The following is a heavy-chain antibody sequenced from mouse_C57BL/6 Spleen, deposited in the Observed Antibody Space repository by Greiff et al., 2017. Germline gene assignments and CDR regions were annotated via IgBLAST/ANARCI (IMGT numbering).Heavy chain of an antibody. D-gene: IGHD1-1*01. CDR3: TTAIADTTVAYWYFDV. Sequence: VQLQQSGAELVRPGASVKLSCTASGFNIKDYYMHWVKQRPEQGLEWIGRIDPEDGDTEYAPKFQGKATMTADTSSNTAYLQLSSLTSEYTAVSYCTTAIADTTVAYWYFDVWGTGTTVTVSS. V-gene: IGHV14-1*01. CDR2: IDPEDGDT. J-gene: IGHJ1*03. CDR1: GFNIKDYY.